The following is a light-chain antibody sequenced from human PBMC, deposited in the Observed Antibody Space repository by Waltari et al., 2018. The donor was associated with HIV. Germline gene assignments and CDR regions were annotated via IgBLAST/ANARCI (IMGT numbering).Light chain of an antibody. V-gene: IGKV4-1*01. CDR2: WAS. J-gene: IGKJ3*01. CDR1: QSVLYSSNNKNY. Sequence: IVMTQSPDSLAVSLGERATINCKSSQSVLYSSNNKNYLAWYQKKPGQPPKLLIYWASTRESGVPDRFSGSGSGTDFALTISSLQAEDVAVYYCQEFYSNHLSFGPGTKVEIK. CDR3: QEFYSNHLS.